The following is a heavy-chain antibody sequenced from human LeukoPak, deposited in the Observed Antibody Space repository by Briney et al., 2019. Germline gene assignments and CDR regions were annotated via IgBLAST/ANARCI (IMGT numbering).Heavy chain of an antibody. D-gene: IGHD5-18*01. Sequence: GGSLRLSCAASGFIFSNYAMSWVRQAAGKGLEWVSIIGHSGGSIYYAGSVKGRFTISRDNSKNTLYLQMNSLRAEDTAVYYCAKDREDSAMISGVFDLWGRGTLVTVSS. CDR2: IGHSGGSI. J-gene: IGHJ2*01. CDR1: GFIFSNYA. CDR3: AKDREDSAMISGVFDL. V-gene: IGHV3-23*01.